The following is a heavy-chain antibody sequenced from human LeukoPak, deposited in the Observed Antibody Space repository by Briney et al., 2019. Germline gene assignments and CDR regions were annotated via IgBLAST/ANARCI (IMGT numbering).Heavy chain of an antibody. CDR2: MNPNSGNT. J-gene: IGHJ4*02. CDR1: GYTFTSYD. D-gene: IGHD3-22*01. CDR3: SAYPYDSSGYYPYFDY. V-gene: IGHV1-8*01. Sequence: ASVKVSCKASGYTFTSYDINWVRQATGQGLEWMGWMNPNSGNTGYAQKFQGRVTMTRNTSISTAYMELSSPRSEDTAVYYCSAYPYDSSGYYPYFDYWGQGTLVTVSS.